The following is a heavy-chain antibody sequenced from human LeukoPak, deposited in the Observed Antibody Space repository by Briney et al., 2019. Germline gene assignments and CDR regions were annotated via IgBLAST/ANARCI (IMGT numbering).Heavy chain of an antibody. CDR3: ARDRSDSSGYYYYFDY. V-gene: IGHV4-59*01. J-gene: IGHJ4*02. CDR1: GGSISSYY. Sequence: SETLSLTCTVSGGSISSYYWSWIRQPPGKGLEWIGYIYYSGSTNYNPSLKSRVTISVDTSKNQFSLNLSSVTAADTAVYYCARDRSDSSGYYYYFDYWGQGTLVTVSS. D-gene: IGHD3-22*01. CDR2: IYYSGST.